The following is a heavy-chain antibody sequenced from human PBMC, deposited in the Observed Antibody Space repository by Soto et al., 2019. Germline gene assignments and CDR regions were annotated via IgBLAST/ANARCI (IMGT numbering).Heavy chain of an antibody. V-gene: IGHV1-69*13. J-gene: IGHJ6*02. CDR3: ARDEPYYGMDV. CDR1: GGTFGSYP. CDR2: IIPIFGTP. Sequence: GAPVKVSCKASGGTFGSYPISWVRQAPGQGLEWMGGIIPIFGTPNYAQKFQGRVMITADENTSTADMELSSLRSEDTAVYYCARDEPYYGMDVWGQGTTVTVSS. D-gene: IGHD3-16*01.